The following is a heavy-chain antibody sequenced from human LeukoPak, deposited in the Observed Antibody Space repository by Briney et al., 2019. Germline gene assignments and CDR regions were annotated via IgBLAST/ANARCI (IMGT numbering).Heavy chain of an antibody. CDR3: ARGDCSGSICYSPMDV. CDR1: GYSINSGYY. V-gene: IGHV4-38-2*02. J-gene: IGHJ6*03. Sequence: PSETLSLTCTVSGYSINSGYYWVWIRQPPGKGLEWIGSTYRSGSTNYNPSLKSRVTISVDTSKNQFSLKVSSVTAADTAVYYCARGDCSGSICYSPMDVWGTGTTVTVSS. CDR2: TYRSGST. D-gene: IGHD2-21*01.